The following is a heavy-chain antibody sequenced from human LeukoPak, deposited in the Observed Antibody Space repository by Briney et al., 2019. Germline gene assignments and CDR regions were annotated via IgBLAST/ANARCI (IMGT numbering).Heavy chain of an antibody. D-gene: IGHD3-3*01. J-gene: IGHJ3*02. CDR1: GDSVTGQF. CDR3: AIMGSRYGNAFDI. V-gene: IGHV4-59*02. Sequence: SGTLSLTCSASGDSVTGQFRSWVRQSPGKGLEWIGYFYYGGSTLYNPSLESRVTISVDTPNNHFSLTLTSVTAADTAIYYCAIMGSRYGNAFDIWGQGTMVSVSS. CDR2: FYYGGST.